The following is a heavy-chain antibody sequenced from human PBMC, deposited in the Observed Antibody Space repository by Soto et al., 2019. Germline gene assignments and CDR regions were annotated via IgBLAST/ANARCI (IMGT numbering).Heavy chain of an antibody. Sequence: PTLVNPTQTLTLTCTFSGFSLSTSGMCVSWIRQPPGKALEWLALIDWDDDKYYSTSLKTRLTISKDTSKNQVVLTMTNMDPVDTATYYCARIRRPYYYYGMDVWGQGTTVTVSS. CDR3: ARIRRPYYYYGMDV. D-gene: IGHD6-6*01. CDR2: IDWDDDK. J-gene: IGHJ6*02. V-gene: IGHV2-70*01. CDR1: GFSLSTSGMC.